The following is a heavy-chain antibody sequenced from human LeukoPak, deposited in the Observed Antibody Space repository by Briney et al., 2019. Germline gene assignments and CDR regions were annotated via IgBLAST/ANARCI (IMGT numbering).Heavy chain of an antibody. J-gene: IGHJ4*02. CDR1: GFTFRSYW. V-gene: IGHV3-7*01. CDR3: ARVGYSGWNLEY. D-gene: IGHD5-12*01. Sequence: GGSLRLSCAASGFTFRSYWMSWVRQAPGKGLKWVANISQGGSVKYYVDSVKGRFTISRDDAKNSLYVQMNSLRDEDTAVYYCARVGYSGWNLEYWGQGTLVTVSS. CDR2: ISQGGSVK.